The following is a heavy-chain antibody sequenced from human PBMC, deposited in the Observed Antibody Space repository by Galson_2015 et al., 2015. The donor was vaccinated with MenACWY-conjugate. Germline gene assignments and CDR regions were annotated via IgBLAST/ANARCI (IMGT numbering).Heavy chain of an antibody. D-gene: IGHD3-3*01. J-gene: IGHJ3*02. CDR2: ITGGGGTT. V-gene: IGHV3-23*01. CDR3: AKGVRSGHIYGAFDI. Sequence: SLRLSCATSGFTFSDYTMGWVRQAPGKGLEWVWTITGGGGTTYYADSVKGRFSTSRDNSKNTLDVQMNSLRVEDTAVYYCAKGVRSGHIYGAFDIWGQGTMVTVSS. CDR1: GFTFSDYT.